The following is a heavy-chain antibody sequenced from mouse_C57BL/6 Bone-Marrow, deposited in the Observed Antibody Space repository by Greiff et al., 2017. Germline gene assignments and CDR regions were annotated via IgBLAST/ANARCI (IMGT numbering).Heavy chain of an antibody. D-gene: IGHD2-5*01. CDR1: GYNFTDYE. CDR3: TRSPYYSSYFDY. Sequence: QVQLQQSGAELVRPGASVTLSCKASGYNFTDYEMHWVKQTPVHGLEWIGAIDPETGGTAYNQKFKGKAILTADKSSSTAYLELRSLTSEDSAVYYCTRSPYYSSYFDYWGQGTTLTVSA. CDR2: IDPETGGT. V-gene: IGHV1-15*01. J-gene: IGHJ2*01.